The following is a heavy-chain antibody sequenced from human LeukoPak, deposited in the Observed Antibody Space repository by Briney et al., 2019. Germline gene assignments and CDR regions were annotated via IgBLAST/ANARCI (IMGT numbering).Heavy chain of an antibody. CDR2: IYHGGSA. Sequence: SETLSLTCTVSGGSLRSYYWSWIRQSPGKGLEWIGYIYHGGSANYNPSLESRVTISVHASRNQFSLKLSSVTPADTAIYYCARHGNIDCCYYSYMDVWGKGTSVTVSS. D-gene: IGHD2-2*01. CDR1: GGSLRSYY. J-gene: IGHJ6*03. CDR3: ARHGNIDCCYYSYMDV. V-gene: IGHV4-59*01.